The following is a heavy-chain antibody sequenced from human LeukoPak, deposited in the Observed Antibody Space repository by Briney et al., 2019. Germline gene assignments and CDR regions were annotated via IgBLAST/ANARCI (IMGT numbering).Heavy chain of an antibody. D-gene: IGHD6-19*01. CDR1: GLTFTNYG. Sequence: GGSLRLSCAASGLTFTNYGMTWVRKAPGKGLDWVSSISGRGSDTYYADSVKGRFNISRDNSKNTLYVPMVSLRAEDTTIYYCAGSSGWWAHDYWGQGTLVTVSS. CDR2: ISGRGSDT. CDR3: AGSSGWWAHDY. V-gene: IGHV3-23*01. J-gene: IGHJ4*02.